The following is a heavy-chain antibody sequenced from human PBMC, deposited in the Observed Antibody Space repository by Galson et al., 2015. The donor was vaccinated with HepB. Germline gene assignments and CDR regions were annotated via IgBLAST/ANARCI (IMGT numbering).Heavy chain of an antibody. Sequence: SLRLSCAASGFTFSSYDMHWVRQATGKGLEWVSAIGTAGDTYYPGSVKGRFTISRENAKNSLYLQVNSLRAGDTAVYYCARASTHYGDYDHYYYGMDVWGQGTTVTVSS. CDR1: GFTFSSYD. J-gene: IGHJ6*02. CDR3: ARASTHYGDYDHYYYGMDV. CDR2: IGTAGDT. D-gene: IGHD4-17*01. V-gene: IGHV3-13*01.